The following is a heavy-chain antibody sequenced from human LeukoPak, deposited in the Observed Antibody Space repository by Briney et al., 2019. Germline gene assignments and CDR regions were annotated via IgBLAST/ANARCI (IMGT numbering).Heavy chain of an antibody. Sequence: SETLSLTCTVSGGSISSYYWSWIRQPLGKGLEWIGYIYYSGSTNYNPSLKSRVTISVDTSKNQFSLKLSSVTAADTAVYYCARDRGITIFGVVRGGRHWFDPWGQGTLVTVSS. V-gene: IGHV4-59*01. CDR3: ARDRGITIFGVVRGGRHWFDP. D-gene: IGHD3-3*01. CDR2: IYYSGST. J-gene: IGHJ5*02. CDR1: GGSISSYY.